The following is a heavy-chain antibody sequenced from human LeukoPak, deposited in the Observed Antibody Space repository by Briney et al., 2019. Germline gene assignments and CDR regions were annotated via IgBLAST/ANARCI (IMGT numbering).Heavy chain of an antibody. CDR1: GFTFSSYA. Sequence: TGGSLRLSCAASGFTFSSYAMSWVRQAPGKGLEWVSAISGSGGSTYYADSVKGRFTISRDNSKNTLYLQMNSLRAEDTAVYYCAKDRTRLWYGDSANYWGQGTLVTVSS. J-gene: IGHJ4*02. CDR3: AKDRTRLWYGDSANY. V-gene: IGHV3-23*01. CDR2: ISGSGGST. D-gene: IGHD4-17*01.